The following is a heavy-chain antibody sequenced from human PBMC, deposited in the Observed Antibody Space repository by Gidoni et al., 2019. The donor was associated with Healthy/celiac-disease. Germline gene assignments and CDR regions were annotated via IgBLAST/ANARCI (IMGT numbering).Heavy chain of an antibody. V-gene: IGHV4-59*01. Sequence: QVQLQESGPGLVKPSETLSLTCTVTGGAISSYYWSWIRQPPGKGLEWIGYIYYSGSTNYNPPLKSPVTISVYTSKNQFSLKLSSVTAADTAVYYCARGGRDSGSYYGYWGQGTLVTVSS. J-gene: IGHJ4*02. CDR3: ARGGRDSGSYYGY. CDR1: GGAISSYY. D-gene: IGHD1-26*01. CDR2: IYYSGST.